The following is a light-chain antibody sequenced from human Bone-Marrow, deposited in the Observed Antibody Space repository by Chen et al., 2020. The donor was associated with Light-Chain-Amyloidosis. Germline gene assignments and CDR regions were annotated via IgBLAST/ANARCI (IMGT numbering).Light chain of an antibody. V-gene: IGKV2-30*01. CDR2: EVS. CDR3: MQGTHWPFT. J-gene: IGKJ3*01. CDR1: QSLVTSDGDIY. Sequence: DVLMTQSPLFLPVTLGQSASISCPSSQSLVTSDGDIYLNWFLQRPGQSPRRLIYEVSKRDAGVPDRFSGSASGTHFTLEISRVETEDIGVYFCMQGTHWPFTFGPGTTVEI.